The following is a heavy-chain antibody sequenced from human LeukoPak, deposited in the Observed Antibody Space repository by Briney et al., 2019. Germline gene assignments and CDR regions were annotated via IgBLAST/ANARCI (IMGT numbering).Heavy chain of an antibody. V-gene: IGHV3-53*01. D-gene: IGHD5-24*01. Sequence: GGSLRLSCVASGFTVSSHYMSWVRQAPGKGLEWVSVIYSGGSTYYADSVKGRFTISRDNSKNTLYLQMNSLRAEDTAVCYCARVGRMATDHAFDFWGQGTLVTVSS. CDR1: GFTVSSHY. J-gene: IGHJ3*01. CDR2: IYSGGST. CDR3: ARVGRMATDHAFDF.